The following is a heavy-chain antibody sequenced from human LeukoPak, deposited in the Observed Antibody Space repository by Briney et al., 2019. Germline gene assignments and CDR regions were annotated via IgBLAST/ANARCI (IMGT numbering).Heavy chain of an antibody. CDR3: ARDPYSGSYGGYYYYYMDV. Sequence: KTGGSLRLSCAASGFSFSNYNMNWARRAPGKGLEWVSSITSSGSYIYYADSVKGRFTISRDNAENSLYLQMNSLRAEDTAVYYCARDPYSGSYGGYYYYYMDVWGKGTTVTVSS. CDR1: GFSFSNYN. CDR2: ITSSGSYI. V-gene: IGHV3-21*01. J-gene: IGHJ6*03. D-gene: IGHD1-26*01.